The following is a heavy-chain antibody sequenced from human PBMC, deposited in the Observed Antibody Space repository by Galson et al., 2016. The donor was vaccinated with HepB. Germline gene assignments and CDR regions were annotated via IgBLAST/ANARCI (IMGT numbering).Heavy chain of an antibody. V-gene: IGHV4-4*02. CDR3: TRGTLGNAATMAFDY. J-gene: IGHJ4*02. Sequence: SETLSLTCAVSGGSISDNSWWAWVRQSPGKELEWIGEIYQTGTAHYNPSFTSRATISIDKSKNQISLRLGSVTAADTAVYYCTRGTLGNAATMAFDYWGQGTLVSVSS. D-gene: IGHD4/OR15-4a*01. CDR2: IYQTGTA. CDR1: GGSISDNSW.